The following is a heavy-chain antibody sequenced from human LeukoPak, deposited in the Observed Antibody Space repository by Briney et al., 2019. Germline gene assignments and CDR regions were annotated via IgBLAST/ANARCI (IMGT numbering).Heavy chain of an antibody. CDR3: AKDRGVIITH. Sequence: GGSLRLSCAASGFTFSNYGMHWVRQAPGKGLEWVAVISYDGTNKYYADSVKGRFTISRDNSKNTLYLQMNSLRAEDTAVYYCAKDRGVIITHWGQGTLVTVSS. CDR1: GFTFSNYG. CDR2: ISYDGTNK. D-gene: IGHD3-10*01. J-gene: IGHJ4*02. V-gene: IGHV3-30*18.